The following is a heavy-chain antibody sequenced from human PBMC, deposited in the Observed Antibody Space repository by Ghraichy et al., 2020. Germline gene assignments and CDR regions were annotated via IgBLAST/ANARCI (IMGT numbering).Heavy chain of an antibody. CDR3: ARDLYSSGRRTDAYFDY. Sequence: SETLSLTCAVYGGSFSGYYWSWIRQPPGKGLEWIGEINHSGSTNYNPSLKSRVTISVDTSKNQFSLKLSSVTAADTAVYYCARDLYSSGRRTDAYFDYWGQGTLVTVSS. CDR1: GGSFSGYY. CDR2: INHSGST. D-gene: IGHD6-19*01. V-gene: IGHV4-34*01. J-gene: IGHJ4*02.